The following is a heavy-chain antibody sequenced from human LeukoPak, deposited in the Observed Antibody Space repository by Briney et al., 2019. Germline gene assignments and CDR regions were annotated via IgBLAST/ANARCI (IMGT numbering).Heavy chain of an antibody. CDR3: ARGSYSSSWYGGYFDS. J-gene: IGHJ4*02. CDR2: ISYDGNNK. V-gene: IGHV3-30*04. Sequence: GGSLTLSCAASGFTFSTNAMHWVRQAPGKGLEWVAVISYDGNNKYHADSVKGRFTISRDNSRNTLYLQMNSLRPEDTAVYYCARGSYSSSWYGGYFDSWGQGTLVTVPS. D-gene: IGHD6-13*01. CDR1: GFTFSTNA.